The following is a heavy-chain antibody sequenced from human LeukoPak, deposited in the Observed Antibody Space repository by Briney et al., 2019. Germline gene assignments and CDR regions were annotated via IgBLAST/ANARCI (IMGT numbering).Heavy chain of an antibody. CDR2: FDPEDGDT. CDR3: ATWGTAPDAFDI. CDR1: GYTLTELS. Sequence: ASVKVSCKVSGYTLTELSMLWVRQAPGKRLEWMGGFDPEDGDTIYAQKFQGRVTMTEDTSTDTAYMELSSLRSEDTAVYYCATWGTAPDAFDIWGQGTMVTVSS. J-gene: IGHJ3*02. D-gene: IGHD1-7*01. V-gene: IGHV1-24*01.